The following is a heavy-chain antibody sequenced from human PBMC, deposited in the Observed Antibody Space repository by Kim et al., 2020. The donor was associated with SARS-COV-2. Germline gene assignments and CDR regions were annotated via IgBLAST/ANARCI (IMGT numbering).Heavy chain of an antibody. CDR2: IWYDGSNK. V-gene: IGHV3-33*06. Sequence: GGSLRLSCAASGFTFSSYGMHWVRQAPGKGLEWVAVIWYDGSNKYYADSVKGRFTISRDNSKNTLYLQMNSLRAEDTAVYYCAKDLQYYGSGSRFDPWGQGTLVTVSS. D-gene: IGHD3-10*01. CDR1: GFTFSSYG. J-gene: IGHJ5*02. CDR3: AKDLQYYGSGSRFDP.